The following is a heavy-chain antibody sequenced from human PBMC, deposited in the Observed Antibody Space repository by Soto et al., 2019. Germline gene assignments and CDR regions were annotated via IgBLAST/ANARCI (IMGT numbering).Heavy chain of an antibody. CDR1: GFTFSSYW. V-gene: IGHV3-74*01. Sequence: VQLVESGGGLVQPGGSLRVSCAASGFTFSSYWMHWVRQAPGKGLVWVSRINSDGSSTSYADSVKGRFTISRDNAKITLYLQMNSMRAEDTAIYYCARRGAVAGLHYWGQGTLVTVSS. CDR3: ARRGAVAGLHY. D-gene: IGHD6-19*01. CDR2: INSDGSST. J-gene: IGHJ4*02.